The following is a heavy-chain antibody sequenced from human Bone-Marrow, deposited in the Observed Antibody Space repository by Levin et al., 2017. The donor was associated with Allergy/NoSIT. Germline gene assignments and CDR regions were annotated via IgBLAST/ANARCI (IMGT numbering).Heavy chain of an antibody. Sequence: SQTLSLPCAISGDSVSSTSAAWNWIRQSPSRGLEWLGRTYYRSKWYNDYAVSVKSRITINPDTSKNQFSLQLNSVTPEDTAVYYCAREVAITAAAGTNWFDPWGQGTLVTVSS. CDR2: TYYRSKWYN. D-gene: IGHD6-13*01. J-gene: IGHJ5*02. V-gene: IGHV6-1*01. CDR3: AREVAITAAAGTNWFDP. CDR1: GDSVSSTSAA.